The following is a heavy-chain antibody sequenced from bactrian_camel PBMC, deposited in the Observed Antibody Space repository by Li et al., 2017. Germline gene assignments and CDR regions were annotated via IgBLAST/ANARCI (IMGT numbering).Heavy chain of an antibody. CDR1: GYTYRRYC. Sequence: VQLVESGGGLVQPGGSLRLSCAASGYTYRRYCMGWFRQAPGKEREWVAIMNGDRVTQYADSVRGRFTISKDNARKTVYLQMNSLQPEDTAMYTCVAGQAEGRWCPVEATTSEFGYRGQGTQVTVS. D-gene: IGHD6*01. J-gene: IGHJ6*01. V-gene: IGHV3S40*01. CDR3: VAGQAEGRWCPVEATTSEFGY. CDR2: IMNGDRVT.